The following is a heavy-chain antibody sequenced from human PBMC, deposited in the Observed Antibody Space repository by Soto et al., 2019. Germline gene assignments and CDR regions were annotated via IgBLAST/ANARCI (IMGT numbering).Heavy chain of an antibody. CDR3: ARDRKKVTWYYGMDV. V-gene: IGHV4-59*01. D-gene: IGHD2-21*02. Sequence: TSETLSLTCTVSGGSISSYYWSWIRQPPGKGLEWIGHIFYSGSTEYNPSLKSRVTISVDTSKTQFSLKLSSVTAADTAVYYCARDRKKVTWYYGMDVWGQGTTVTVYS. J-gene: IGHJ6*02. CDR2: IFYSGST. CDR1: GGSISSYY.